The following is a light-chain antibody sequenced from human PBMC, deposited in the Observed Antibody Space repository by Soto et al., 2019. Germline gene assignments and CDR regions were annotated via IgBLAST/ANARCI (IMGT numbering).Light chain of an antibody. V-gene: IGKV1-5*01. Sequence: DIQMTQSPSTLSASVGDIVTITCRASQSISSWLAWYQQKPGKAPKLLIYDASSLESGVPSRFSGSGSGTEFTLTISSLQPDDFAVYYCQQYGSSPITFGQGTRLEI. CDR2: DAS. J-gene: IGKJ5*01. CDR3: QQYGSSPIT. CDR1: QSISSW.